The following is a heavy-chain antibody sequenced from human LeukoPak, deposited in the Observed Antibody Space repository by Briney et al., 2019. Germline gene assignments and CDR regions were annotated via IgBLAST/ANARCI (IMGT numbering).Heavy chain of an antibody. CDR1: GLTVSSNH. Sequence: GGSLRLSCAASGLTVSSNHMSWVRQAPGKGLEWVSVIYSGGSTDYADSVKGRFTISRDNLKNTLYLQMNSLRAEDTAVYYCARGPAGYNWGQGTLVTFSS. D-gene: IGHD1-1*01. J-gene: IGHJ4*02. V-gene: IGHV3-53*01. CDR2: IYSGGST. CDR3: ARGPAGYN.